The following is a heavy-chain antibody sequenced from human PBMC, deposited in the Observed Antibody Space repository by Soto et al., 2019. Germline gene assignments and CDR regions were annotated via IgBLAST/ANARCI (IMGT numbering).Heavy chain of an antibody. CDR2: IKQDGSEK. Sequence: GGSLRLSCAASGFTFNNYWMSWVRQAPGKGLEWVANIKQDGSEKYYVDSVKGRFTISRDNAKNSLYLQINSLRAEDTAVYYCARGYHPGYGGQGTLGTVSS. V-gene: IGHV3-7*01. CDR1: GFTFNNYW. D-gene: IGHD2-2*01. J-gene: IGHJ4*02. CDR3: ARGYHPGY.